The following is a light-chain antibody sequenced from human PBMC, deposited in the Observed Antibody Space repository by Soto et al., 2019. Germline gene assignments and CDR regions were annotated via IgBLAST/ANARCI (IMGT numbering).Light chain of an antibody. CDR3: QQYDNLPPLT. CDR1: QDISNY. V-gene: IGKV1-33*01. Sequence: DIQMTQSPSSLSASVGDRVTITCQASQDISNYLNWYQQKPGKAPKLRIYDASNLETGVPSRFSGSGSGTDFTFTISSLQTEDIATYHCQQYDNLPPLTFGGGTKVEIK. CDR2: DAS. J-gene: IGKJ4*01.